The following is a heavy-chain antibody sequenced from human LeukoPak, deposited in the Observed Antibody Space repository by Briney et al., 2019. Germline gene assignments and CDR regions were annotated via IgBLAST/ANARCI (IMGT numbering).Heavy chain of an antibody. CDR1: GFTLSKSW. Sequence: GGSLRLSCAAPGFTLSKSWITSVPQALGKGLEWVSNIKEDGSVKNYVDSVRGRFTTSRDNAKNSVYLQMTSLRVEDTAVYYCARDRGYNSLDYWGQGTLVTVPS. CDR3: ARDRGYNSLDY. D-gene: IGHD6-19*01. CDR2: IKEDGSVK. J-gene: IGHJ4*02. V-gene: IGHV3-7*01.